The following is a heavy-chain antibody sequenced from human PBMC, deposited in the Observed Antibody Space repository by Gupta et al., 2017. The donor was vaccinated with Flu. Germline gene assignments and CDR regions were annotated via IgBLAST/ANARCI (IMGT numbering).Heavy chain of an antibody. V-gene: IGHV5-51*01. J-gene: IGHJ4*01. CDR3: AGTSDWPNFFGD. CDR1: FTKFY. CDR2: IYPIDSQT. D-gene: IGHD1-1*01. Sequence: FTKFYIAWVRQVPGKGLEWMGLIYPIDSQTRYSPSFQGRITISADKSTDTAYLQWNSLPTSDTGIDYCAGTSDWPNFFGDWGHGAQGTVS.